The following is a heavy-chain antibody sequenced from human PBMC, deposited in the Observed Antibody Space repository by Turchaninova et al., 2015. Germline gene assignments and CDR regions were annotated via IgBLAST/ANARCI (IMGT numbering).Heavy chain of an antibody. CDR3: ARGNGAFDI. J-gene: IGHJ3*02. D-gene: IGHD2-8*01. CDR1: GYTFTAYY. Sequence: HVQLVQSGAEVNKPGASVKVSCKASGYTFTAYYIPWVRRAPGHGFEWMGWINQGNGGTKYAKNFQGWVTVTMDKSISTAYMEGIRLRSDDTAVYYCARGNGAFDIWGQGTKVVVSS. V-gene: IGHV1-2*04. CDR2: INQGNGGT.